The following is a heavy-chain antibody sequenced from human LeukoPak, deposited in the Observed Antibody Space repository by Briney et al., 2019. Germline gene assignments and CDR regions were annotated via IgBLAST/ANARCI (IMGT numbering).Heavy chain of an antibody. CDR3: AKEGGLRSSWSFDF. CDR2: ISSSSSYI. CDR1: GFTFSSYE. D-gene: IGHD6-13*01. J-gene: IGHJ4*02. V-gene: IGHV3-21*01. Sequence: PGGSLRLSCAASGFTFSSYEMNWVRQAPGKGLEWVSSISSSSSYIYYADSVKGRFTISRDNAKNSLYLQMNSLRAEDTAVYYCAKEGGLRSSWSFDFWGQGILVIVSS.